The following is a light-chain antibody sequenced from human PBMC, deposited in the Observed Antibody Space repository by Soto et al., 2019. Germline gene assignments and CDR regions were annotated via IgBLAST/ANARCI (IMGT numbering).Light chain of an antibody. CDR1: QSVDSN. CDR3: QQYGSTPRT. CDR2: DAS. V-gene: IGKV3-20*01. Sequence: ILMTQYTATLSVSPGERATLSCRASQSVDSNLAWYQQKPGQAPRLLIYDASRRATGIPDRFSGSGSGTDFTLTISRLEPEDFAVYYCQQYGSTPRTFGQRTKV. J-gene: IGKJ1*01.